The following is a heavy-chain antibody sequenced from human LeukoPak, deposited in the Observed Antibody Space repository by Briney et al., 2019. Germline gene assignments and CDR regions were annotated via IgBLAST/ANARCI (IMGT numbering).Heavy chain of an antibody. CDR2: IYPGDSDT. CDR1: GYNFAGYW. D-gene: IGHD3-10*01. CDR3: ARRPGFGEPFDA. V-gene: IGHV5-51*01. J-gene: IGHJ4*02. Sequence: GESLKISCKGSGYNFAGYWIVWVRQTPGKGLEWMGIIYPGDSDTRYSPSFQGQVTISADMPTSTAYLQWTSLEASDTAMYYCARRPGFGEPFDAWGQGTLVTVSS.